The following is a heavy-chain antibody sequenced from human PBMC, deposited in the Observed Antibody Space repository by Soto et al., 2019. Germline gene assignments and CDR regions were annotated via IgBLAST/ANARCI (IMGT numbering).Heavy chain of an antibody. CDR1: GYTFTGHY. Sequence: ASVKVSCKSSGYTFTGHYLHWVRQAPGRGLEWMGWINPNNGGTNYAQKFQDRVTMTRDTSITTAYMELNRLRSDDTAVYYCAKEVAAGGPFDYWGQGTLVTVSS. D-gene: IGHD2-15*01. CDR3: AKEVAAGGPFDY. V-gene: IGHV1-2*02. CDR2: INPNNGGT. J-gene: IGHJ4*02.